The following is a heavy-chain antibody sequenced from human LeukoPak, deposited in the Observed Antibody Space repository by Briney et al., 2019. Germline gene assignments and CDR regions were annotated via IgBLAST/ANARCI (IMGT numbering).Heavy chain of an antibody. D-gene: IGHD3-10*01. V-gene: IGHV3-30-3*01. Sequence: GGSLRLSCAASGFTFSSYAMHWVRQAPGKGLEWVAVISYDGSNKYYADSVKGRFTISRDNSKNTLYLQMNSLRAEDTAVYYCASALLWFGELTKRDYWGQGTLVTVS. CDR2: ISYDGSNK. J-gene: IGHJ4*02. CDR3: ASALLWFGELTKRDY. CDR1: GFTFSSYA.